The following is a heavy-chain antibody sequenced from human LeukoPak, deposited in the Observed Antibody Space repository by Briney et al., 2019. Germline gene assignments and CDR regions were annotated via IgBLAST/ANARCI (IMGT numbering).Heavy chain of an antibody. V-gene: IGHV4-38-2*01. CDR2: IYHSGST. D-gene: IGHD6-19*01. Sequence: PSETLSLTCAVSGYSISSGYYWGWIRQPPGKGLEWIGSIYHSGSTYYNPSLKSRVTISVDTSKNQFSLKQSSVTAADTAVYYCARQRGVADFDYWGQGTLVTVSS. J-gene: IGHJ4*02. CDR1: GYSISSGYY. CDR3: ARQRGVADFDY.